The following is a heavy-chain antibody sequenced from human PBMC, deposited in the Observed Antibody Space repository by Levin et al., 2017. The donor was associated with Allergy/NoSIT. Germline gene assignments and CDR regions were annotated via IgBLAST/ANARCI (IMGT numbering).Heavy chain of an antibody. Sequence: LSLTCAASGFTFSSYAMHWVRQAPGKGLEWVAVISYDGSNKYYADSVKGRFTISRDNSKNTLYLQMNSLRAEDTAVYYCARDGGSGWYLDYWGQGTLVSVSS. J-gene: IGHJ4*02. CDR1: GFTFSSYA. CDR3: ARDGGSGWYLDY. CDR2: ISYDGSNK. D-gene: IGHD6-19*01. V-gene: IGHV3-30-3*01.